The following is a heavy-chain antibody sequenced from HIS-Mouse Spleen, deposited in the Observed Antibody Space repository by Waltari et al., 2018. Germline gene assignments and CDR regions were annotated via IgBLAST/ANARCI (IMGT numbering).Heavy chain of an antibody. V-gene: IGHV3-7*01. J-gene: IGHJ5*02. CDR2: IKEDGSGK. CDR1: GFTFSSYW. D-gene: IGHD6-19*01. CDR3: ARASGWYWFDP. Sequence: EVQLVESGGGLVQPGGSLRLSCAASGFTFSSYWMSWVRQAPGKWVEGVAKIKEDGSGKNYVASVKGRFTISRDNAKNSLYLQMNSLRAEDTAVYYCARASGWYWFDPWGQGTLVTVSS.